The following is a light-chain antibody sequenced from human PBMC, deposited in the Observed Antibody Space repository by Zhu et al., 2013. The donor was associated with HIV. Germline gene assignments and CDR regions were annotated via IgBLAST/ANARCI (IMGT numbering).Light chain of an antibody. CDR2: GAS. Sequence: EIVMTQSPATLSVSPGERATLSCRASQSVGSNLAWYQQKPGQAPRLLIYGASTRATGIPARFSGSGSGTEFTLTISSLQPEDFAVYYCQQHNNWLLTFGQGTKVEIK. V-gene: IGKV3-15*01. J-gene: IGKJ1*01. CDR3: QQHNNWLLT. CDR1: QSVGSN.